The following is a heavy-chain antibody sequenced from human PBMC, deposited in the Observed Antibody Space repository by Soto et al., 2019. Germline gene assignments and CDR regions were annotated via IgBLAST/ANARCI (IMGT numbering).Heavy chain of an antibody. V-gene: IGHV1-46*01. D-gene: IGHD3-16*01. CDR1: GDSVSNDF. Sequence: AASVKVSCKWSGDSVSNDFLHWVRQAPGQGFEWLGLLSPFGGDTAYAQRFKGRVTVTMDKSSTSFYLELSSLRSDETGGYYCAKGRGGKTVDNCGMDVWGQGVTVTVSS. CDR2: LSPFGGDT. J-gene: IGHJ6*02. CDR3: AKGRGGKTVDNCGMDV.